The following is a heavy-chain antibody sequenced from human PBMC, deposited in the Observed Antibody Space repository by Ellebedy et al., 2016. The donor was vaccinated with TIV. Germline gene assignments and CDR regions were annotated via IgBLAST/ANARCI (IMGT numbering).Heavy chain of an antibody. V-gene: IGHV3-21*01. CDR1: GFTFSNYS. CDR3: ANGAYDI. Sequence: GESLKISCAGAGFTFSNYSMNWVRKAPGKGLEWVASITGSSSYMFYSDSVKGRFTISRDNAKISLYLLMNSLTAEDTAVYYCANGAYDIWGQGTMVTVSS. CDR2: ITGSSSYM. J-gene: IGHJ3*02.